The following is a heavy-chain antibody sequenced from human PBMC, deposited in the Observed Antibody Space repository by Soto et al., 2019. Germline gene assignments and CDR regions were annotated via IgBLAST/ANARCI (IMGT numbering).Heavy chain of an antibody. D-gene: IGHD4-17*01. CDR1: GGSISSGGYS. V-gene: IGHV4-30-2*01. CDR2: IYHSGST. CDR3: ARGTTYGDSFFDY. Sequence: PSEILSLTCAVSGGSISSGGYSWNWIRQPPGKGLEWIGYIYHSGSTLYNPSLKSRVTMSVDTSKNQFSVKLSSVTAADTAVYYCARGTTYGDSFFDYWGQGALVTVSS. J-gene: IGHJ4*02.